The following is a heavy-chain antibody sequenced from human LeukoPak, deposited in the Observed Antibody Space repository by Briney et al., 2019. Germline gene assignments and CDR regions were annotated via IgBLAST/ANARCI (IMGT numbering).Heavy chain of an antibody. V-gene: IGHV4-38-2*02. CDR1: GYSISSGYY. D-gene: IGHD3-10*01. CDR2: IYHSGST. Sequence: PSETLSLTCTVSGYSISSGYYWGWIRQPPGKGLEWIGSIYHSGSTYYNPSLKSRVTISVDTSKNQFSLKLSSVTAADTAVYYCARGGLLWFGELPLGYWGQGTLVTVSS. J-gene: IGHJ4*02. CDR3: ARGGLLWFGELPLGY.